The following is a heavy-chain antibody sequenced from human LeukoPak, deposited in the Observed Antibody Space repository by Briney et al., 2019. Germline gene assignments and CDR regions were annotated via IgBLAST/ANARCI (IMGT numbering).Heavy chain of an antibody. CDR3: AATSFRSGSLSGVHGYLYMEV. CDR1: GDTFSDSV. CDR2: IVPLAGTK. J-gene: IGHJ6*03. Sequence: SVTVSCEASGDTFSDSVISWVRLAPGQGLEWMGAIVPLAGTKNHAQKFQGRLTMTTDDSRTTAFMELSGLRSDDTAVYYCAATSFRSGSLSGVHGYLYMEVWGKGTTVFVSS. V-gene: IGHV1-69*05. D-gene: IGHD3-3*01.